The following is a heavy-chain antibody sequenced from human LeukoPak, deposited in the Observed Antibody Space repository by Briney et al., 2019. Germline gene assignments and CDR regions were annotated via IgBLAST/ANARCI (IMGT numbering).Heavy chain of an antibody. CDR1: GFTFNNYA. V-gene: IGHV3-23*01. CDR2: ISGSGGST. Sequence: GGSLRLSCAASGFTFNNYAMSWVRQAPGQGLEWVSGISGSGGSTYHADSVKGRFTISRDNSKNTLYLQMNSLRAEDTAVYYCAKSPNYYDSSGYDYWGQGTLVTVSS. CDR3: AKSPNYYDSSGYDY. D-gene: IGHD3-22*01. J-gene: IGHJ4*02.